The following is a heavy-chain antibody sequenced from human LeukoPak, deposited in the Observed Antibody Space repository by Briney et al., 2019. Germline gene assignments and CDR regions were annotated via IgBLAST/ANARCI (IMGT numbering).Heavy chain of an antibody. CDR2: IRSTGDYI. Sequence: PGGPLRLSCAGSGDGFTRHTMNWVRRAPGRGLEWISYIRSTGDYIYYADSVKGRFTISRDNARTSVYLQMNSLRVEDTAIYYCAREYDSRARFDSWGQGTLVTVSS. D-gene: IGHD6-13*01. J-gene: IGHJ4*02. CDR3: AREYDSRARFDS. CDR1: GDGFTRHT. V-gene: IGHV3-21*05.